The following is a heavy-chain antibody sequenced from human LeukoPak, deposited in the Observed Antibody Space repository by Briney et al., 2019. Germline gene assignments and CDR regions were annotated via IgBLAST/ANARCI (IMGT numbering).Heavy chain of an antibody. J-gene: IGHJ4*02. CDR3: ATSITMVRGVTPHFDY. V-gene: IGHV4-34*01. CDR2: INHSGST. Sequence: PSETLSLTCAVYGGSFSGYYWSWIRQPPGKGLAWIGEINHSGSTNYNPSLKSRVTISVDTSKNQFSLKLSSVTAADTAVYYCATSITMVRGVTPHFDYWGQGTLVTVSS. D-gene: IGHD3-10*01. CDR1: GGSFSGYY.